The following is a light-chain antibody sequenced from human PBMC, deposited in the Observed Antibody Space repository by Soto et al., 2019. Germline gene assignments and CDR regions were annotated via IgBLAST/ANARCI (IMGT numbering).Light chain of an antibody. CDR1: QTISSW. J-gene: IGKJ3*01. CDR3: LQKYFYPFT. CDR2: KAS. V-gene: IGKV1-5*03. Sequence: DIQMTQSPSTLSGSVGDRVTITFRASQTISSWLAWYQQKPGKAPKLLIFKASTLKSGVPSRFGGSGSGTDFTLTISSLQPEDFATYYCLQKYFYPFTFGPGTKVDIK.